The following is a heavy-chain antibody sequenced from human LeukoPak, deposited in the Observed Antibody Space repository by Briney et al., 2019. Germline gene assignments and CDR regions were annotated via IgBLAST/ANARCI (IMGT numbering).Heavy chain of an antibody. V-gene: IGHV3-30*02. CDR2: IGYDGSNK. Sequence: GGSLRLSCAASGIMFSNYGMHWVRQAPGKGLEWVAFIGYDGSNKDYADSVKGRLTISRDNSKNTLYLQMSSLRAEDTAVYYCAKFPPVGITLSTTDYWGQGTLVTVSS. D-gene: IGHD3-22*01. CDR1: GIMFSNYG. CDR3: AKFPPVGITLSTTDY. J-gene: IGHJ4*02.